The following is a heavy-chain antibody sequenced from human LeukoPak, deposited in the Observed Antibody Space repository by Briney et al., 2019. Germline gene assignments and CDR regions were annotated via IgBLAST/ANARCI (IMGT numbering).Heavy chain of an antibody. D-gene: IGHD1-26*01. Sequence: PGGSLRLSCAASGFTFSSYWMSWVRQAPGKGLEWVANIKEDGGEKFYVDSVRGRFTISRDNAKNSVSLQMNSLRAEDTAVYYCARDRPYGSYDYWGRGTLVTVSS. CDR1: GFTFSSYW. CDR3: ARDRPYGSYDY. V-gene: IGHV3-7*05. CDR2: IKEDGGEK. J-gene: IGHJ4*02.